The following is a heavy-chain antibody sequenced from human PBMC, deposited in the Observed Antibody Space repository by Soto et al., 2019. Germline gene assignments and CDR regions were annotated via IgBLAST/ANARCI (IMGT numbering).Heavy chain of an antibody. CDR3: ARDDYYGSGNLY. D-gene: IGHD3-10*01. Sequence: QVQLQESGPGLVKPSETLSLTCTVSGGSVSSGSYYWSWIRQPPGKGLEWIGYIYYSGSTNYNPARQSRVTISVDTSKNQFSLKLSSVTAADTAVYYCARDDYYGSGNLYWGQGTLVTVSS. CDR1: GGSVSSGSYY. J-gene: IGHJ4*02. CDR2: IYYSGST. V-gene: IGHV4-61*01.